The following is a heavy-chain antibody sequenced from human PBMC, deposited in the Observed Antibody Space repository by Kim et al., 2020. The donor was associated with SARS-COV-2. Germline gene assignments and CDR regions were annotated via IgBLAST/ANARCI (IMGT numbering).Heavy chain of an antibody. CDR2: ISSSSSTI. J-gene: IGHJ5*02. V-gene: IGHV3-48*04. CDR3: ARGGALHGDWFDP. Sequence: GGSLRLSCAASGFTFSSYSMNWVRQAPGKGLEWVSYISSSSSTIYYADSVKGRFTISRDNAKNSLYLQMNSLRAEDTAVYYCARGGALHGDWFDPWGQGTLVTVSS. D-gene: IGHD2-15*01. CDR1: GFTFSSYS.